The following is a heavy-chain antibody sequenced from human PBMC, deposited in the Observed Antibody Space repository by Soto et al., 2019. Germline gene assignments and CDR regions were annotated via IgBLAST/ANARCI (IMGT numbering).Heavy chain of an antibody. J-gene: IGHJ4*02. CDR3: ARGGAGYGYNDGIDY. V-gene: IGHV4-34*01. CDR1: GGSFSGYY. D-gene: IGHD3-9*01. Sequence: SETLSLTCAVYGGSFSGYYWNWIRQPPGKGLEWIGEINHSGGTNYSPSLKSRVTIAVDTSKNQFSLRLTSVTAADAGVYYCARGGAGYGYNDGIDYWGRGTLVTVSS. CDR2: INHSGGT.